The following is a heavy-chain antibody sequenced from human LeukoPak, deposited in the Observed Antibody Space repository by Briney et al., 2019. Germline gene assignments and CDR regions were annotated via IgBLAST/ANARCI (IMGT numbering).Heavy chain of an antibody. D-gene: IGHD3-10*01. J-gene: IGHJ6*03. CDR3: ARDLGFGDSDYYYMDV. CDR2: IKQDGSEK. CDR1: GFTFSSYW. Sequence: PGGSLRLSCVASGFTFSSYWMSWVRQAPGKGLEWVANIKQDGSEKYYVDSVKGRFTISRDNAKNSLYLQMNSLRDEDTAVYYCARDLGFGDSDYYYMDVWGKGTTVTISS. V-gene: IGHV3-7*01.